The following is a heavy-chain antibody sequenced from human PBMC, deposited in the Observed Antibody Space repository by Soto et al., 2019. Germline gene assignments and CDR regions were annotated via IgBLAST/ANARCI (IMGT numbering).Heavy chain of an antibody. J-gene: IGHJ5*02. D-gene: IGHD4-4*01. CDR3: AGDPDSHYNDSHASSYP. CDR1: GYTFTSYG. Sequence: ASVKVSCKASGYTFTSYGISWVRQAPGQGLEWMGWISAYNGNTNYAQKLQGRVTISADKFTGTAYMELTGLRSDDTAVYYCAGDPDSHYNDSHASSYPWGQGTLVTAPQ. CDR2: ISAYNGNT. V-gene: IGHV1-18*01.